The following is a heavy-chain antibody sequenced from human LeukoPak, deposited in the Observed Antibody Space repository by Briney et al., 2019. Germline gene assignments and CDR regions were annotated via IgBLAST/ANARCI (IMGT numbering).Heavy chain of an antibody. CDR2: ISYDGSNK. Sequence: GGSLRLSCAASGFTFSSYGMHWVRQAPGKGLEWVAVISYDGSNKYYADSVKGRFTISRDNSKNTLYLQMNSLRAEDTAVYYCAKGFSGYDYAFDIWGQGTMVTVSS. CDR1: GFTFSSYG. D-gene: IGHD5-12*01. CDR3: AKGFSGYDYAFDI. V-gene: IGHV3-30*18. J-gene: IGHJ3*02.